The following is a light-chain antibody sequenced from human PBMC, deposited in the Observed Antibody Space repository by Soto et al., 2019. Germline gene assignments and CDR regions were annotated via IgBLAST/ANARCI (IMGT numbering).Light chain of an antibody. V-gene: IGLV2-14*01. CDR1: SSVVGGYSY. Sequence: SVLTQPASVSGSPGQSFAISCTGTSSVVGGYSYVSWYQQQPGKAPKLVISDVSNRPSGVSDRFSGSKSGNTASLTISWLQTQDEADYYCASYTTSSTYVFGTGTKVTV. J-gene: IGLJ1*01. CDR3: ASYTTSSTYV. CDR2: DVS.